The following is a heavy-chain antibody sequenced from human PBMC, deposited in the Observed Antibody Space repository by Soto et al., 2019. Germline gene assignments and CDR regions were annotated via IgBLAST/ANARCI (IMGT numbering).Heavy chain of an antibody. D-gene: IGHD4-17*01. CDR1: GYTFTNFG. Sequence: ASVKVSCKASGYTFTNFGISWVRQAPGQGLEWMGWISAYNGNTNYAQNFQGRVTMTTDTSTSTAYMELRSLRSDDTAVYYCARTLYGDNVDYWGQGTLVTVSS. CDR2: ISAYNGNT. V-gene: IGHV1-18*01. CDR3: ARTLYGDNVDY. J-gene: IGHJ4*02.